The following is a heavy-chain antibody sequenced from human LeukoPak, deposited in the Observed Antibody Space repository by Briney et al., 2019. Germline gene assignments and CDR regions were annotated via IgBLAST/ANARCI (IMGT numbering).Heavy chain of an antibody. CDR2: ISGSGIST. CDR1: GFTFSSYA. J-gene: IGHJ4*02. D-gene: IGHD6-13*01. CDR3: AKDPEAGLTGYFDF. V-gene: IGHV3-23*01. Sequence: GGSLRLPCVASGFTFSSYAMSWVRQPLGKGLEWVSAISGSGISTYYADSVKGRFTISRDNSKNTLYLQLNSLRAEDTAIYYCAKDPEAGLTGYFDFWGQGTLVTVSS.